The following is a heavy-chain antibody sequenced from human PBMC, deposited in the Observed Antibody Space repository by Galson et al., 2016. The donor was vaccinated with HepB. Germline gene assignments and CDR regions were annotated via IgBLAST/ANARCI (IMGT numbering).Heavy chain of an antibody. CDR1: GYTLTALS. J-gene: IGHJ6*04. V-gene: IGHV1-24*01. CDR2: FDPEDGET. Sequence: SVKVSCKVSGYTLTALSMHWVRQAPGKGLEWMGGFDPEDGETIYAQKFQGRVTMTEDTSTDTAYMEVSSLRSEDTAVYYCAADRGAFPRLDVWGKGTTVIVSS. D-gene: IGHD3-10*01. CDR3: AADRGAFPRLDV.